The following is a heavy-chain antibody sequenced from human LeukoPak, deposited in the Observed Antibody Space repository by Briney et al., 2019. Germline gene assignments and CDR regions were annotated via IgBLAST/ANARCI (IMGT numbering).Heavy chain of an antibody. V-gene: IGHV3-9*03. CDR1: GFTFSNYA. CDR2: ISWNGGSI. J-gene: IGHJ3*02. D-gene: IGHD1-26*01. Sequence: GGSLRLSCAASGFTFSNYAMHWVRQAPGKGLEWVSGISWNGGSIGYADSVKGRFTISRDNAKNSLYLQMNSLRAEDMALYYCAKDLYSGSFYAFDIWGQGTMVTVSS. CDR3: AKDLYSGSFYAFDI.